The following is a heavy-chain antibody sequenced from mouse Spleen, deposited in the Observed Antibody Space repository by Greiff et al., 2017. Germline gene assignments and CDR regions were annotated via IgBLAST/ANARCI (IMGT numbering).Heavy chain of an antibody. CDR3: AREGYYSYCSYDVYAMDY. V-gene: IGHV5-16*01. D-gene: IGHD2-12*01. J-gene: IGHJ4*01. CDR1: GFTFSDYY. CDR2: INYDGSST. Sequence: EVKVVESEGGLVQPGSSMKLSCTASGFTFSDYYMAWVRQVPEKGLEWVANINYDGSSTYYLDSLKSRFIISRDNAKNILYLQMSSLKSEDTATYYCAREGYYSYCSYDVYAMDYWGQGTSVTVSS.